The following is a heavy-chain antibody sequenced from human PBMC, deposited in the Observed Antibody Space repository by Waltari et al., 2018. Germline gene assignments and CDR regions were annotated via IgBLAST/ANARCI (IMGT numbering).Heavy chain of an antibody. J-gene: IGHJ6*03. CDR1: GSITSINF. CDR2: IHNVVKT. CDR3: ARDLRGVDYGSSDEYYYMNV. V-gene: IGHV3-53*01. D-gene: IGHD3-10*01. Sequence: VELVESGGGLIQPGGSLRLSCAASGSITSINFLIWVRQGPGKGPGVVEVIHNVVKTYYADSVKVRVTVTRDDARNTIYLQMNSLTAADTAVYYCARDLRGVDYGSSDEYYYMNVWGKGTTVTVSS.